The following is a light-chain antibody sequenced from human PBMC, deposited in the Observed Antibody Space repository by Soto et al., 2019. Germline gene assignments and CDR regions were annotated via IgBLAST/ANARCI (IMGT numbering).Light chain of an antibody. J-gene: IGKJ1*01. Sequence: DIVLTQSPGTLSLSPGDRATLSCRASQSVSSSYLAWYQQKPGPAPRLLIYGASSRATGIPDRFSGSGSGTDFTLTISRLEPEDFAVYYCQQYGSSQTFGQGTKVEIK. CDR3: QQYGSSQT. CDR1: QSVSSSY. V-gene: IGKV3-20*01. CDR2: GAS.